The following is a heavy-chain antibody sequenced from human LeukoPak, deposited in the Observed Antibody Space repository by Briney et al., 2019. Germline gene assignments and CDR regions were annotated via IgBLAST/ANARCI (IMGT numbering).Heavy chain of an antibody. D-gene: IGHD6-19*01. CDR3: ARGTLYSGWSYYFDS. Sequence: SETLSLTCTVSGGSIPISTYYWGWVRQPPGKGLEWIGSIYYSGTTKYNPSLKSRVTIPVDNSNNKFSLRLSSVTAADTALYYCARGTLYSGWSYYFDSRGQGTLVTVSS. J-gene: IGHJ4*02. CDR2: IYYSGTT. V-gene: IGHV4-39*07. CDR1: GGSIPISTYY.